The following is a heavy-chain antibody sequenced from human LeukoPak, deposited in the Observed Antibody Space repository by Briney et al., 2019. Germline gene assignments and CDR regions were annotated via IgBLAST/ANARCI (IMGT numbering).Heavy chain of an antibody. CDR2: MNPNSGNT. CDR1: GYTFTSYD. Sequence: ASVKVSCKASGYTFTSYDINWVRQAPGQGREWMGWMNPNSGNTGYAQKFQGRVTMTRNTSISTAYMELSSLRSEDTAVYYCARSFIVATEFFYYWGQGTLVTVSS. CDR3: ARSFIVATEFFYY. D-gene: IGHD5-12*01. J-gene: IGHJ4*02. V-gene: IGHV1-8*01.